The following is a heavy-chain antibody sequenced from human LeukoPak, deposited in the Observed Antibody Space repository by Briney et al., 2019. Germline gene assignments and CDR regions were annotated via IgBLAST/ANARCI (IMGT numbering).Heavy chain of an antibody. CDR3: ARVELIAAAATADY. V-gene: IGHV1-18*01. Sequence: GASVKVSCKASGYTFTGYAISWVRQAPGQGLEWMGWISGYNGNTIYAQRLQGRVTMTTDTSTTTVYMELRSLRSDDTAVYYCARVELIAAAATADYWGQGTLVTVSS. J-gene: IGHJ4*02. CDR1: GYTFTGYA. CDR2: ISGYNGNT. D-gene: IGHD6-13*01.